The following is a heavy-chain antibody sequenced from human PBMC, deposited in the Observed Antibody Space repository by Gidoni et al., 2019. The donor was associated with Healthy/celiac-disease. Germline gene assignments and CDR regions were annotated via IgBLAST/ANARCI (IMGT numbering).Heavy chain of an antibody. CDR1: GFTFSSFW. Sequence: EVQLVESGGGLVQPGGSLRLSCAASGFTFSSFWLHWVRQAPGKGLVWVSRINSDGSSTSYADSVKGRFTISRDNAKNTLYLQMNSLRAEDTAVYYCARVNYYYDSSGYYGRSYYYYMDVWGKGTTVTVSS. CDR2: INSDGSST. J-gene: IGHJ6*03. D-gene: IGHD3-22*01. CDR3: ARVNYYYDSSGYYGRSYYYYMDV. V-gene: IGHV3-74*01.